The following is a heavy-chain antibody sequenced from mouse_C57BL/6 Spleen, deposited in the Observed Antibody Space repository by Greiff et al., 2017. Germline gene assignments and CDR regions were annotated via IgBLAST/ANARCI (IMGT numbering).Heavy chain of an antibody. CDR3: TFTTVVEAYAMDY. CDR1: GFNIKDYY. D-gene: IGHD1-1*01. J-gene: IGHJ4*01. V-gene: IGHV14-1*01. Sequence: EVQLQQSGAELVRPGASVKLSCTASGFNIKDYYMHWVKQRPEQGLEWIGRIDPEDGGTEYAPKFQGKATLTADTSSNTAYLQLSSLTSEDTAVDCCTFTTVVEAYAMDYWGQGTSVTVSS. CDR2: IDPEDGGT.